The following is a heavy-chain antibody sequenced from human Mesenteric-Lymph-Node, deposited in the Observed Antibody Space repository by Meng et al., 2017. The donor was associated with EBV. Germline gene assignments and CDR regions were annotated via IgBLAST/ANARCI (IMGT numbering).Heavy chain of an antibody. D-gene: IGHD5-24*01. CDR2: INQTGST. CDR3: ARGSRDGYNLDY. J-gene: IGHJ4*02. Sequence: QVQLQQWGAGLLKPSETLSLTCAVYGGSFSGQSWSWIRQFPGRGLEWIGEINQTGSTNYKPSLKSRVTISVDTSKNQFSLNLSSVTAADTPVYYCARGSRDGYNLDYWGQGTLVTVSS. CDR1: GGSFSGQS. V-gene: IGHV4-34*01.